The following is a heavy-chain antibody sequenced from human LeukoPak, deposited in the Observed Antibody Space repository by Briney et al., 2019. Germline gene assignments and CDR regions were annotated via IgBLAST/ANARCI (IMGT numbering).Heavy chain of an antibody. D-gene: IGHD2-2*01. CDR3: AKDIPPAKYYYYGMDV. CDR2: IYSGGST. J-gene: IGHJ6*02. Sequence: GGSLRLSCAASGFTVSSNYMSWVRQAPGKGLEWVSVIYSGGSTYYADSVKGRFTISRDNSKNTLYLQTNSLRAEDTAVYYCAKDIPPAKYYYYGMDVWGQGTTVTVSS. CDR1: GFTVSSNY. V-gene: IGHV3-66*01.